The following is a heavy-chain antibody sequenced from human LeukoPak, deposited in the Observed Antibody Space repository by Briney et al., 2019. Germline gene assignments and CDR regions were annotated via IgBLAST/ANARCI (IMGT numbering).Heavy chain of an antibody. CDR2: IVVGSGNT. D-gene: IGHD2-15*01. CDR3: AADPGYSPFYYYYGMDV. Sequence: GTSVKVSCKASGFTFTSSAVQWVRQARGQRLEWIGWIVVGSGNTNYAQKFQERVTITRDMSTSTAYMELSSLRSEDTAVYYCAADPGYSPFYYYYGMDVWGKGTTVTVSS. J-gene: IGHJ6*04. V-gene: IGHV1-58*01. CDR1: GFTFTSSA.